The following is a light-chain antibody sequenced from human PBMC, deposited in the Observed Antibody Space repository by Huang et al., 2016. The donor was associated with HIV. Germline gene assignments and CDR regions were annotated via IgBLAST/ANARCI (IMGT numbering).Light chain of an antibody. CDR3: QQYNNWPQT. CDR2: GAS. Sequence: EIVMTQSPATLSVSPGARATLSCRASQSVSSNLAWYQQKPGQAPRLLSYGASTRATGIPARFSGSGSGTEFTLTISSLQSEDFAVYYCQQYNNWPQTFGQGTKVEIK. V-gene: IGKV3-15*01. J-gene: IGKJ1*01. CDR1: QSVSSN.